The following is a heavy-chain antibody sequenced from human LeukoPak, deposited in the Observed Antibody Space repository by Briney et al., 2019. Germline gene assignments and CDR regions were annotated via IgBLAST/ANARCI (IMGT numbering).Heavy chain of an antibody. D-gene: IGHD1-26*01. CDR3: ARDNSQGDSAWWFDP. Sequence: GASVKVSCKASGYTFTGYYMHWVRQAPGQGLEWMGLINPSGDNTWYAQKFQGRVTMTRDMATSTDYMEVSSLKSEDTAVYYCARDNSQGDSAWWFDPWGQGTLVTVSS. V-gene: IGHV1-46*01. CDR2: INPSGDNT. CDR1: GYTFTGYY. J-gene: IGHJ5*02.